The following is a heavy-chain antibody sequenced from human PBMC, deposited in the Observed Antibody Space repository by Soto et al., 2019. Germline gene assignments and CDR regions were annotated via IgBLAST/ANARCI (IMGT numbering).Heavy chain of an antibody. CDR1: GGSISSNDHY. Sequence: NPSETLSLTCTVSGGSISSNDHYWSWIRQPQGKGLEWIGYIYYSGSTYYNPSLKSRVTISVDMSKNQFSLKLSSVTAADTAVYFCASGYFSSSNSPADCFDHCGQRTLVTVSS. CDR3: ASGYFSSSNSPADCFDH. D-gene: IGHD2-2*01. J-gene: IGHJ5*02. CDR2: IYYSGST. V-gene: IGHV4-30-4*01.